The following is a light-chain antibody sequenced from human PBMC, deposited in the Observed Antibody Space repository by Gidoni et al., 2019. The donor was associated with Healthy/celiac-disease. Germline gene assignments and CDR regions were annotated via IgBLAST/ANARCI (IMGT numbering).Light chain of an antibody. CDR2: DAS. V-gene: IGKV3-11*01. Sequence: IVLTQSPATLSLSPGERATLACRASQSVSSYLAWYQQKPGPAPRLLIYDASNRATGIPARFSGSGSGTDFTLTISSLEPEDFAVYYCQQRSNWPPRFTFGPGTKVDIK. CDR3: QQRSNWPPRFT. CDR1: QSVSSY. J-gene: IGKJ3*01.